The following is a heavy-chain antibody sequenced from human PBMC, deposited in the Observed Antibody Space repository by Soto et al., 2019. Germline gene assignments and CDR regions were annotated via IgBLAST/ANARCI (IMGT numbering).Heavy chain of an antibody. CDR1: GLSFGDYA. CDR2: IGGRGGNT. D-gene: IGHD4-17*01. V-gene: IGHV3-23*01. J-gene: IGHJ4*02. Sequence: GGSLRLSCVASGLSFGDYAMNWVRQAPGKGLEWVSNIGGRGGNTFYADSMRGRFTISRDNSKNMLYLEMNNLRVEDSATYYCVKARAYGDFAGSFESWGQGTQVTVSS. CDR3: VKARAYGDFAGSFES.